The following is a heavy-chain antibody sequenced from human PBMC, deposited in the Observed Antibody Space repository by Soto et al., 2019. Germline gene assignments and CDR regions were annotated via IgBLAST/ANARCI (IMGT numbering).Heavy chain of an antibody. CDR1: GYTFTSYA. CDR2: INAGNGNT. CDR3: ARALNYYGSGSHIDY. D-gene: IGHD3-10*01. V-gene: IGHV1-3*01. Sequence: ASVKVSCKASGYTFTSYAMHWVRQAPGQRLEWMGWINAGNGNTKYSQKFQGRVTITRDTSASTAYMELSSLRSEDTAVYYCARALNYYGSGSHIDYWGQGTLVTVSS. J-gene: IGHJ4*02.